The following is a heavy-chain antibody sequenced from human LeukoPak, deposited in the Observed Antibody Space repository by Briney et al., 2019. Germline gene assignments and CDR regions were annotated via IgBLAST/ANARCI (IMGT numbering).Heavy chain of an antibody. Sequence: GSSVKVSCKASGGTFSSYAISWVRQAPGQGLEWMGRIIPILGIANYAQKFQGRVTITADKSTSTAYMELSSLRSEDTAVYYCARDSPIWTQQLYGMDVWGQGTTVTVSS. CDR3: ARDSPIWTQQLYGMDV. CDR2: IIPILGIA. J-gene: IGHJ6*02. D-gene: IGHD1-1*01. V-gene: IGHV1-69*04. CDR1: GGTFSSYA.